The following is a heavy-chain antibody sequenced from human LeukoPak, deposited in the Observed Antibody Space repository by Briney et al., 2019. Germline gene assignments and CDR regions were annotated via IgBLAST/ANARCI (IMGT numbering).Heavy chain of an antibody. J-gene: IGHJ4*02. CDR2: IYYSGST. Sequence: PSETLSLTCTVSGGSISSYYWSWIRQPPGKGLEWIGSIYYSGSTYYNPSLKSRVTISVDTSKNQFSLKLSSVTAADTAVYYCARGSGIAAAGSYFDYWGQGTLVTVSS. V-gene: IGHV4-59*12. CDR3: ARGSGIAAAGSYFDY. CDR1: GGSISSYY. D-gene: IGHD6-13*01.